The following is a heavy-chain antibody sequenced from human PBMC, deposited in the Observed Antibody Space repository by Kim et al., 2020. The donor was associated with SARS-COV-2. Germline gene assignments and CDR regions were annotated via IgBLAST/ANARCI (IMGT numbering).Heavy chain of an antibody. V-gene: IGHV1-69*13. D-gene: IGHD3-3*01. CDR3: AGSGVGVDYDFWSGLDY. J-gene: IGHJ4*02. Sequence: SVKVSCKASGGTFSSYAISWVRQAPGQGLEWMGGIIPIFGTANYAQKFQGRVTITADESTSTAYMELSSLRSEDTAVYYCAGSGVGVDYDFWSGLDYWGQGTLVTVSS. CDR1: GGTFSSYA. CDR2: IIPIFGTA.